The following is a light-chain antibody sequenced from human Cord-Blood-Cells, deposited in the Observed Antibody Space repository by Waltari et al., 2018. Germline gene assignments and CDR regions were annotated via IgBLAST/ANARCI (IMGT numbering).Light chain of an antibody. Sequence: DIQMTQSPSSLSASVGDRVTITCRASQSISSYLNWYQQKPGKAPKLLIYAASRLQSGVPSRFSGSRSSTDFTLTIRSLQHEDFATYYCRQSYSTPYTIGQGTKLEIK. V-gene: IGKV1-39*01. CDR1: QSISSY. J-gene: IGKJ2*01. CDR3: RQSYSTPYT. CDR2: AAS.